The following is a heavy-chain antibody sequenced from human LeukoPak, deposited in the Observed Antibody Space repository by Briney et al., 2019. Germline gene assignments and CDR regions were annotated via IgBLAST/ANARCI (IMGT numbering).Heavy chain of an antibody. CDR2: IYYSGST. CDR1: GVSISSYY. CDR3: ARAVRYYDCWSGYSAPNWFDP. Sequence: SETLSLTCTVSGVSISSYYWSWIRQPPGKGLEWIGDIYYSGSTNYNPSLKSRVTISVDTSKTQFSLKLSSVSAADTAVYYCARAVRYYDCWSGYSAPNWFDPWGQGTLVTVSS. D-gene: IGHD3-3*01. V-gene: IGHV4-59*01. J-gene: IGHJ5*02.